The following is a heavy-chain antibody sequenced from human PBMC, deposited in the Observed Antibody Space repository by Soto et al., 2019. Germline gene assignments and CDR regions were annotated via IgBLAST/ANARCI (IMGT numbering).Heavy chain of an antibody. CDR2: VNHRGNT. Sequence: SETLSLTCAVYGWSICDHYWSWIRQPPGKWLEWVGEVNHRGNTNYNPSLKSRVTISADTSKNPFSLKLRSVTAADTAVFYCASGISMKVVVQTDAPDKYYFDSLCQCTLVT. V-gene: IGHV4-34*01. D-gene: IGHD3-22*01. CDR3: ASGISMKVVVQTDAPDKYYFDS. J-gene: IGHJ4*02. CDR1: GWSICDHY.